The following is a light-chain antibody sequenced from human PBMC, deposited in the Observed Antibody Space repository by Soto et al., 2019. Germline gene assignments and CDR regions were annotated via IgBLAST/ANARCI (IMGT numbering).Light chain of an antibody. Sequence: QSALTQPPSASGSPGQSVTISCTGTYNDVGGYKFVSWYQQHPGKAPKLVICEVTQRPSGVPDRFSGSKTGNTASLTVSGLQPEDEADYYRSSYAGFDMAVFGTGTKVTVL. V-gene: IGLV2-8*01. CDR3: SSYAGFDMAV. J-gene: IGLJ1*01. CDR2: EVT. CDR1: YNDVGGYKF.